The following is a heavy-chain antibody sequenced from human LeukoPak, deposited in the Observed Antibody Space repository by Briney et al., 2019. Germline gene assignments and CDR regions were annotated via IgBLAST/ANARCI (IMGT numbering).Heavy chain of an antibody. J-gene: IGHJ6*03. CDR3: ARGFHGDYDFWSGYFTHYYYYYMDV. CDR2: IYYSGST. D-gene: IGHD3-3*01. CDR1: GGSISSYY. Sequence: SETLSLTCTVSGGSISSYYWSWIRQPPGKGLEWIGYIYYSGSTNYNPSLKSRVTISVDTSKNQFSLKLSSVTAADTAVYYCARGFHGDYDFWSGYFTHYYYYYMDVWGKGTTVTVSS. V-gene: IGHV4-59*01.